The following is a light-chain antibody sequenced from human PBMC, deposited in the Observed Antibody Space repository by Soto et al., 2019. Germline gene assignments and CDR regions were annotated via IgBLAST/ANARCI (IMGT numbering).Light chain of an antibody. V-gene: IGLV1-44*01. CDR1: SSNIGRDT. Sequence: VLTQPPSASGTPGQRVIISCSGSSSNIGRDTVNWYRQFPGTAPKLLIYSNNQRPSGVPDRFSGSKSGTSASLAISGLQSEDEADYYCAVWDDSLNGLWVFGGGTQLTVL. CDR2: SNN. J-gene: IGLJ3*02. CDR3: AVWDDSLNGLWV.